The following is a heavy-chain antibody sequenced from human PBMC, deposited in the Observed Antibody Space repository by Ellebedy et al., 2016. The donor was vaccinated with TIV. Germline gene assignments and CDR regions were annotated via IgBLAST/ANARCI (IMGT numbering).Heavy chain of an antibody. CDR2: IHKSGTT. D-gene: IGHD1/OR15-1a*01. V-gene: IGHV4-59*01. J-gene: IGHJ3*01. CDR1: GDFIGDYY. Sequence: SETLSLTCTVSGDFIGDYYWNWIRQSPGKGLEWIGYIHKSGTTNYNPSLKSRVIISLDTSKSHVSLKLTSVNAADTAVYFCARDSENTWSAFAVWGQGTVVTVSP. CDR3: ARDSENTWSAFAV.